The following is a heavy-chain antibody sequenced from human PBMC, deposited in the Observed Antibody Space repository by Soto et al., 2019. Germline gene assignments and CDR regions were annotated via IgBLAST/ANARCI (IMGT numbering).Heavy chain of an antibody. CDR3: AHRRAMGSNWNYGDFDY. V-gene: IGHV2-5*02. D-gene: IGHD1-7*01. J-gene: IGHJ4*02. Sequence: QITLKESGPTLVKPTQTLTLTCTFSGFSLTTSPVGVGWIRQPPGKALECLALIYWDDDKRYSPSLKSRLTITKDTSKNQVVLTMTDMDPVDTATYYCAHRRAMGSNWNYGDFDYRGQGTVVTVSS. CDR2: IYWDDDK. CDR1: GFSLTTSPVG.